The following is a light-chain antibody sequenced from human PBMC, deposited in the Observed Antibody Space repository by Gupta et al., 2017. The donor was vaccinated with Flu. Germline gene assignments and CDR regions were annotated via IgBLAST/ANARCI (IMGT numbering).Light chain of an antibody. J-gene: IGLJ3*02. CDR3: GAWDSSLTQGL. Sequence: KVPISCSGSSSNIGNNHVSWYQQFPGTAPKLLIYETRVRPSGVPDRFSGSKSGTSATLDITGLQAGDEADYYCGAWDSSLTQGLFGGGTKMTV. CDR1: SSNIGNNH. CDR2: ETR. V-gene: IGLV1-51*02.